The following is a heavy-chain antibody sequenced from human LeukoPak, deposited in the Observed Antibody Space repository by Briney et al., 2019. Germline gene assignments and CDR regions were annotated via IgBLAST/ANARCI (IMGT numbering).Heavy chain of an antibody. V-gene: IGHV1-69*13. CDR3: ATGSPGYSSSWLYFQH. Sequence: ASVKVSCKASGGTFSSYAISWVRQAPGQGLEWMGGIIPIFGTANYAQKFQGRVTITADESTSTAYMELSSLRSEDTAVYYCATGSPGYSSSWLYFQHWGQGTLVTVSS. CDR1: GGTFSSYA. J-gene: IGHJ1*01. D-gene: IGHD6-13*01. CDR2: IIPIFGTA.